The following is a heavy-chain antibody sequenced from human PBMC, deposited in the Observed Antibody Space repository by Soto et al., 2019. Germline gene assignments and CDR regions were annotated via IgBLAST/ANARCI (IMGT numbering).Heavy chain of an antibody. CDR2: IIPIFGTA. CDR3: ARVGSGYVLFNEF. Sequence: QEQLVQSGAEVKKPGSSVKVSCKASGGIFSSYAISWVRQAPGQGLEWMGGIIPIFGTANYAQKFQGRVTITADASTNTAYMELSSLKSEDTAIHYCARVGSGYVLFNEFWGQGTLVSVSS. V-gene: IGHV1-69*01. D-gene: IGHD3-22*01. CDR1: GGIFSSYA. J-gene: IGHJ4*02.